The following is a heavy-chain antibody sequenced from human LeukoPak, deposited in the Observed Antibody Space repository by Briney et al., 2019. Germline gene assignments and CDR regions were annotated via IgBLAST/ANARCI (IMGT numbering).Heavy chain of an antibody. V-gene: IGHV4-34*01. CDR1: GGSFNDYS. D-gene: IGHD6-13*01. CDR2: INHSGST. Sequence: SETLSLTCGVHGGSFNDYSWTWIRQSPGKGLEWIGEINHSGSTTYNPSLKSRFTMSVDASKNQFSLRLSSVTAADTAVYYCARLGLYTSSWYRFYCFDYWGQGTLVTVSS. J-gene: IGHJ4*02. CDR3: ARLGLYTSSWYRFYCFDY.